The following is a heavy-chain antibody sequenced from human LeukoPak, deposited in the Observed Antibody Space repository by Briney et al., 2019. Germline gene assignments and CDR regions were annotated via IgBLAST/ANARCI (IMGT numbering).Heavy chain of an antibody. CDR1: GFTLSRYS. V-gene: IGHV3-48*04. Sequence: GGSLRLSCAASGFTLSRYSVNWVRQAPGKGLEWVSYISSSGSTIYYADSLKGRFTISRDNAKNSLYLQMNSLRAEDTAVYYCARAHYYDSSGLDFWGQGTLVTVSS. D-gene: IGHD3-22*01. CDR3: ARAHYYDSSGLDF. CDR2: ISSSGSTI. J-gene: IGHJ4*02.